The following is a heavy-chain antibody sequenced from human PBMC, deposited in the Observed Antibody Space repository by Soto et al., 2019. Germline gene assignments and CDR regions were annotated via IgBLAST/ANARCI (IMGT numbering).Heavy chain of an antibody. CDR2: ISSSSSYT. D-gene: IGHD2-2*01. CDR1: GFTFSDYY. V-gene: IGHV3-11*06. CDR3: AREPTAELDP. Sequence: WGSLRLSCAASGFTFSDYYMSWIRQAPGKGLEWVSYISSSSSYTNYADSVKGRFTISRDNAKNSLYLQMNSLRAEDTAGDYCAREPTAELDPWGKRTMAIVSS. J-gene: IGHJ5*02.